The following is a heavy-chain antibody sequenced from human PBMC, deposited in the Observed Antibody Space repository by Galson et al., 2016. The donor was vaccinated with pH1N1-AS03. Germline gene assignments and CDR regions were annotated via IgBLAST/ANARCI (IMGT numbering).Heavy chain of an antibody. J-gene: IGHJ4*02. CDR3: AKPGTENPEGSTGLFDS. CDR2: ISTSSSSI. Sequence: SLRLSCAASGFPFSGYSMNWVRQAPGKGLEWVSFISTSSSSIYYADSVKGRFTISRDNAQNLLYLQMNSLRSEDKAVYYCAKPGTENPEGSTGLFDSWGQGTVVTVSS. CDR1: GFPFSGYS. V-gene: IGHV3-21*01. D-gene: IGHD3/OR15-3a*01.